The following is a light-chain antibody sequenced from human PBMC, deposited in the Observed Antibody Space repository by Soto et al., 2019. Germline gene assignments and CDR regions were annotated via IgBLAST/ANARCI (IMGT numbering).Light chain of an antibody. CDR2: EVT. CDR3: SSYRATGSLLI. Sequence: QSVLTQPPSASGSPGQSVTISCTGTSSDVGGYNYLSWYQHRPGKAPQLIIYEVTKRPSGVPNRFFGSKSGNTASLTVSGLQAEDEADYFCSSYRATGSLLIFGGGTKLTVL. CDR1: SSDVGGYNY. V-gene: IGLV2-8*01. J-gene: IGLJ2*01.